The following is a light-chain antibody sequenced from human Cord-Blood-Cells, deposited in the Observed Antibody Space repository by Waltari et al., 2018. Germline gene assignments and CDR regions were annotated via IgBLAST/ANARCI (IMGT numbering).Light chain of an antibody. Sequence: EIVLTQSPGTLSLSPGERAPLSCRASQSVSSSYLAWYQQKPGQAPRLLIYGASSRATGIPDRFSGSGSGTDFTLPISRLEPEDFAVYYCQQYGSSPWTFGQGTKVEIK. CDR2: GAS. CDR3: QQYGSSPWT. CDR1: QSVSSSY. J-gene: IGKJ1*01. V-gene: IGKV3-20*01.